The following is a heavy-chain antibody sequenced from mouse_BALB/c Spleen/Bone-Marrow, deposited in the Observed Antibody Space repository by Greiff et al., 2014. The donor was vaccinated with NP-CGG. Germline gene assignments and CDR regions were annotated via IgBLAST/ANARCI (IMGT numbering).Heavy chain of an antibody. D-gene: IGHD3-2*01. V-gene: IGHV10-1*02. Sequence: EVKLEESGGGLVQPKGSLKLSCAASGFTFNTYAMNWVRQAPGKGLEWVARIKSKSNNYATYYADSVKDRFTISRDDSQSMLYLQMNNLKTEDTAMYYYVRHDSSGYYAMDYWGQGTSVTVSS. CDR2: IKSKSNNYAT. CDR3: VRHDSSGYYAMDY. J-gene: IGHJ4*01. CDR1: GFTFNTYA.